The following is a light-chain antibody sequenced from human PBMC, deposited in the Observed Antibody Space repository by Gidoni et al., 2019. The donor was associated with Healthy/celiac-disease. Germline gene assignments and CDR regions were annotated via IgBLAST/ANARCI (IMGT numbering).Light chain of an antibody. V-gene: IGKV1-5*03. J-gene: IGKJ1*01. Sequence: DIQMTQSPSTLSASVGDRVPLTCRASQRLSSWLAWYQQKPGKAPKLLIYKASSLESGVPSRFSGSGSGTEFTLTISSLQPDDFATYYCQQYNSYLWTFGQGTKVEIK. CDR1: QRLSSW. CDR2: KAS. CDR3: QQYNSYLWT.